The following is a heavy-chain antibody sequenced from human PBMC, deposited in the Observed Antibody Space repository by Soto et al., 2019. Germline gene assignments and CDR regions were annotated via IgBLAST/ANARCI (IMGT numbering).Heavy chain of an antibody. J-gene: IGHJ4*02. CDR1: GGTFSTYA. D-gene: IGHD5-12*01. V-gene: IGHV1-69*12. Sequence: QVQLVQSGAEVKKPESSVKVSCKAPGGTFSTYAISWVRQAPGQGLEWMGGIIPMFGTANYAQRFQDRVTITADESTNTVYVELGSLRSEDTAVYFCASGIELWLRRINSGYSGWGEGTLVTVSS. CDR2: IIPMFGTA. CDR3: ASGIELWLRRINSGYSG.